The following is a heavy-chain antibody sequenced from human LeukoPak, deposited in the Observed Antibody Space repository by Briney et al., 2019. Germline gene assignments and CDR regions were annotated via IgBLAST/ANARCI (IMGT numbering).Heavy chain of an antibody. CDR2: IKEDGTET. J-gene: IGHJ4*02. CDR3: AKEGRSLQTY. D-gene: IGHD5-24*01. V-gene: IGHV3-7*03. Sequence: GGSLRLSCAASGFMFSSNWMSWVRLAPGKGLEWVANIKEDGTETYYVDSVKGRFTISRDNAKNSLYMQMNSLRVEDTAVYYCAKEGRSLQTYWGQGTLVTVSS. CDR1: GFMFSSNW.